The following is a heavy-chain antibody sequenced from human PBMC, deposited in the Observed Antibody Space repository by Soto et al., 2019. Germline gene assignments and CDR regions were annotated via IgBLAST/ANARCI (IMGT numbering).Heavy chain of an antibody. CDR3: ARSPTIFGVENYYYMDV. Sequence: GGSLRLSCAASGFNFSSYSMNWVRQAPGKGLEWVSSISSSSSYIYYADSVKGRFTISRDNAKNSLYLQMNSLRAEDTAVYYFARSPTIFGVENYYYMDVWGKGTTVTVSS. V-gene: IGHV3-21*01. CDR2: ISSSSSYI. J-gene: IGHJ6*03. CDR1: GFNFSSYS. D-gene: IGHD3-3*01.